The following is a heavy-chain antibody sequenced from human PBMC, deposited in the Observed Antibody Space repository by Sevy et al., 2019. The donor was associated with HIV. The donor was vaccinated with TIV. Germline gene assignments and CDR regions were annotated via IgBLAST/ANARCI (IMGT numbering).Heavy chain of an antibody. CDR2: IKQDGSEK. D-gene: IGHD2-8*01. V-gene: IGHV3-7*01. Sequence: GGSLRLSCAVSGFSFDSYGMTWVRQAPGKGLEWVANIKQDGSEKYYVDSVKGRFTISRDNAKNSLYLQMNSLRAEDTAVYYCARSLLYCTNGVCSDPYYYYGMDVWGQGTTVTVSS. CDR1: GFSFDSYG. J-gene: IGHJ6*02. CDR3: ARSLLYCTNGVCSDPYYYYGMDV.